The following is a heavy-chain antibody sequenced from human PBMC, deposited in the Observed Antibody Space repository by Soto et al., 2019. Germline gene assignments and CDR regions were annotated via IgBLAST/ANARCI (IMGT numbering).Heavy chain of an antibody. CDR3: ARVGWEAAAGMNGMDV. CDR1: GYTFTSYG. D-gene: IGHD6-13*01. CDR2: ISAYNGNT. J-gene: IGHJ6*02. Sequence: QVQLVQSGAEVKKPGASVKVSCKASGYTFTSYGISWVRQAPGQGLEWMGWISAYNGNTNYAQKLQGRVTMTTDTSKSTDYMELRSLRSDDTAVYYCARVGWEAAAGMNGMDVWGQGTTVTVSS. V-gene: IGHV1-18*01.